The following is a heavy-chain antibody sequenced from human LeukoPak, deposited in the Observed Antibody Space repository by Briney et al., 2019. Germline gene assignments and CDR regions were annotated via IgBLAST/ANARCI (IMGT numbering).Heavy chain of an antibody. CDR3: AKVRRSGCYFVWFDP. J-gene: IGHJ5*02. D-gene: IGHD1-26*01. CDR2: IYTGGST. Sequence: SETLSLTCTVSGGSISSYCWFWLRQPAGTGLEWIGRIYTGGSTNYTRSLKSRFTMSVDTSKNKFSLKLSSVTAADTAVYYCAKVRRSGCYFVWFDPWGQGTLVTVSS. CDR1: GGSISSYC. V-gene: IGHV4-4*07.